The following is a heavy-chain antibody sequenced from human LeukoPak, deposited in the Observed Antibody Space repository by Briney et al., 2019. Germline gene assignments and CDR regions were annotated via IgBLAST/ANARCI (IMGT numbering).Heavy chain of an antibody. CDR2: IDHSGST. Sequence: PSETLSLTCAVYGGSFSGYYWSWIRQPPGKGLEWIGEIDHSGSTNYNPSLKSRVTISVDTSKNQFSLKLSSVTAADTAVYYCARRGSSGSYSTVDYWGQGTLVTVSS. CDR3: ARRGSSGSYSTVDY. V-gene: IGHV4-34*01. D-gene: IGHD3-10*01. CDR1: GGSFSGYY. J-gene: IGHJ4*02.